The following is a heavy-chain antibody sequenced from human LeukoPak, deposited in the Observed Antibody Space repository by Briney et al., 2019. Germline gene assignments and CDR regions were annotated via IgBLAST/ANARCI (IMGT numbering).Heavy chain of an antibody. D-gene: IGHD3-3*01. J-gene: IGHJ4*02. V-gene: IGHV3-74*01. CDR3: AKVRLEWLLEGAFDY. CDR1: GFTFSTYW. CDR2: ISSDGSIT. Sequence: GGSLRLSCAASGFTFSTYWMHWVRQAPGKGLVWVSRISSDGSITGYADSVKGRFTISRDNSKNTLYLQMNSLRAEDTAVYYCAKVRLEWLLEGAFDYWGQGTLVTVSS.